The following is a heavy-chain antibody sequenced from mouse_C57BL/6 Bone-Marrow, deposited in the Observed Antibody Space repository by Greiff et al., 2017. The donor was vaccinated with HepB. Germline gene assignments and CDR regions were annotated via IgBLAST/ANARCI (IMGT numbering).Heavy chain of an antibody. J-gene: IGHJ1*03. D-gene: IGHD2-4*01. CDR2: IDPSDSYT. CDR1: GYTFTSYW. CDR3: ASQAYDYDDWYFDV. V-gene: IGHV1-59*01. Sequence: QVQLQQPGAELVRPGTSVKLSCKASGYTFTSYWMHWVKQRPGQGLEWIGVIDPSDSYTNYNQKFKGKATLTVDTSSSTAYMQLSSLTSEDSAVYYCASQAYDYDDWYFDVWGTGTTVTVSS.